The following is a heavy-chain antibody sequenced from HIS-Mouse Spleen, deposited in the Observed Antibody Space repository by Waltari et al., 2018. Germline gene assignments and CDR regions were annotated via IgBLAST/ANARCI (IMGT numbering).Heavy chain of an antibody. J-gene: IGHJ6*02. CDR1: GFTFSSYS. V-gene: IGHV3-48*01. CDR2: ISSSISTI. D-gene: IGHD3-3*01. CDR3: ASHPDPITIFGVPIIKRGIYGMDV. Sequence: GGSLRLPCAASGFTFSSYSMNWVRQAPGKGLAWVSYISSSISTIYYADSVKGRFTISRDNAKNSLYLQMNSLRAEDTAVYYCASHPDPITIFGVPIIKRGIYGMDVWGQGTTVTVSS.